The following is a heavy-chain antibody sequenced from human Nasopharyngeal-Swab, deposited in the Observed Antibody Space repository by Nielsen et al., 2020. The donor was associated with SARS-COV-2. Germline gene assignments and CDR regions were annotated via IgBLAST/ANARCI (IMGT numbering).Heavy chain of an antibody. Sequence: GESLKISCAASGFTFSNYWMHWVRQAPGKGLVWVSRINNDGSSTTDADSVKGRFTISRDNSMNTLYLQMNSLRAEDTAVYYCARDRDVVVPTYFDYWGQGTLVTVSS. J-gene: IGHJ4*02. V-gene: IGHV3-74*03. CDR3: ARDRDVVVPTYFDY. CDR2: INNDGSST. D-gene: IGHD2-2*01. CDR1: GFTFSNYW.